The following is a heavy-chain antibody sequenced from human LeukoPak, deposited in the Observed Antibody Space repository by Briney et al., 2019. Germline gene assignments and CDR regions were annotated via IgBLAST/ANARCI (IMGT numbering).Heavy chain of an antibody. Sequence: SETLSLTCTVSGGSISSYYWSWIRQPAGKGLELIGRIYTSGSTNYNPSLNSRVPMSEDTSKNQFYLKLSSVTAAATAVDYCSSAHYGSGSYRFDWGGQGTLVTVSS. J-gene: IGHJ4*02. V-gene: IGHV4-4*07. CDR1: GGSISSYY. D-gene: IGHD3-10*01. CDR2: IYTSGST. CDR3: SSAHYGSGSYRFDW.